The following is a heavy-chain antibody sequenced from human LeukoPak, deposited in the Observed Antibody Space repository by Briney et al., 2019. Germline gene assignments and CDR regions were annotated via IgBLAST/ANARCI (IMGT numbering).Heavy chain of an antibody. V-gene: IGHV3-21*01. CDR1: GFTFSSYS. D-gene: IGHD2-15*01. J-gene: IGHJ4*02. CDR3: ARGYCSGGSCYSDRSVGY. Sequence: GGSLRLSCAASGFTFSSYSMNWVRQAPGKGLEWVSSISSSSSYIYYADSVKGRFTISRDNAKNSLYLQMNSLRAEDTAVYYCARGYCSGGSCYSDRSVGYWGQGTLVTVSS. CDR2: ISSSSSYI.